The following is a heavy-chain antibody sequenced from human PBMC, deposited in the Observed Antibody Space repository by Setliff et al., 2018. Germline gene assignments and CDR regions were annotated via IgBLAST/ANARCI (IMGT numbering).Heavy chain of an antibody. CDR3: SRLVRFCTASTCQGASASEH. CDR2: IFPKTGNT. Sequence: ASVKVSCKASGYTFTNYGITWVRLAPGQGLEWMGWIFPKTGNTNYAHKLQGRVTMTTDTSTGTAYMGLRSLRSDDTAVYYCSRLVRFCTASTCQGASASEHWGQGTLVTVSS. D-gene: IGHD2-8*02. CDR1: GYTFTNYG. J-gene: IGHJ4*02. V-gene: IGHV1-18*01.